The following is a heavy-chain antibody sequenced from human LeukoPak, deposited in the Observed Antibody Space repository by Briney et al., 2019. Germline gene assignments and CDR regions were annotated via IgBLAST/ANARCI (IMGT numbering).Heavy chain of an antibody. V-gene: IGHV1-18*01. J-gene: IGHJ6*02. CDR1: GYTFTSFG. D-gene: IGHD2-2*01. Sequence: ASVKVSCKASGYTFTSFGISWVRQAPGQGLEWMGWISTYNGNTNYAQKLQGRVTMTTDTSTRTAYMELRSLRSDDTAVYYCAREFIVVVPAAAYGMDVWGQGTTVTVSS. CDR3: AREFIVVVPAAAYGMDV. CDR2: ISTYNGNT.